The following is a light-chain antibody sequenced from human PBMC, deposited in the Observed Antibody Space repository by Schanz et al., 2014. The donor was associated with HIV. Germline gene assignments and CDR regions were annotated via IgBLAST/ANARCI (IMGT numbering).Light chain of an antibody. CDR1: SSNIGAGYD. V-gene: IGLV1-40*01. Sequence: QSVLTQPPSVSGAPGQRVTISCSGSSSNIGAGYDVHWYQHLPGTAPKLLIYGSNNRPSGVPDRFSGSKSGTSASLTISGLQAEDEGEYYCCSYGGSSVVFGGGTKLTVL. CDR3: CSYGGSSVV. CDR2: GSN. J-gene: IGLJ2*01.